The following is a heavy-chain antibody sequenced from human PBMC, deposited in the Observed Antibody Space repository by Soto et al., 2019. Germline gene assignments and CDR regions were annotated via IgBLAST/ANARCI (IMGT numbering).Heavy chain of an antibody. J-gene: IGHJ5*02. Sequence: ASVKVSCKASGYTFTSYAMHWVRQAPGQRLEWMGRIIPILGIANYAQKFQGRVTITADKSTSTAYMELSSLRSEDTAVYYCARLSTGPHYYGSAYNWFDPWGQGTLVTVSS. V-gene: IGHV1-69*04. CDR1: GYTFTSYA. CDR2: IIPILGIA. CDR3: ARLSTGPHYYGSAYNWFDP. D-gene: IGHD3-10*01.